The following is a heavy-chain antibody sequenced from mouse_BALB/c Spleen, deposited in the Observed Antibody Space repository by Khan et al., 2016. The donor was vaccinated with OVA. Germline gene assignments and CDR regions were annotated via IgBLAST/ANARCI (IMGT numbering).Heavy chain of an antibody. CDR2: IGPGSNTA. J-gene: IGHJ4*01. CDR1: GYTFTSYW. Sequence: DLVKPGASVKLSCKASGYTFTSYWINWIKQRPGQGLEWIGRIGPGSNTAYYSDMFKGKATLTVATSSTTAYIQLSSLSSEDSAVDFCARENDYGRSCYAMDYWGQGTAVTVSA. V-gene: IGHV1S41*01. CDR3: ARENDYGRSCYAMDY. D-gene: IGHD1-1*01.